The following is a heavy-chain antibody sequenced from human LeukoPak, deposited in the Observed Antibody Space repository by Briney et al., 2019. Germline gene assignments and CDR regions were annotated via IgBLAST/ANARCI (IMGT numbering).Heavy chain of an antibody. D-gene: IGHD1-1*01. CDR3: ARDWKADF. Sequence: GGSLRLSCAASGFTFSTYWMSWVRQAPGKGLEWVSAIDIYSTKTNYVDSVKGRFTISRDNSKNTLYLQMNSLRGEDTAIYYCARDWKADFWGHGTLVTVSS. V-gene: IGHV3-23*05. CDR1: GFTFSTYW. CDR2: IDIYSTKT. J-gene: IGHJ4*01.